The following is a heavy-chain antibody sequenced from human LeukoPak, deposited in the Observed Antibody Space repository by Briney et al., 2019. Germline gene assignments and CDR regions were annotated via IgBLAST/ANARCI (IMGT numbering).Heavy chain of an antibody. CDR1: GFTFSSYS. Sequence: GGSLRLSCAASGFTFSSYSMSWVRQAPGKGLEWVSSISSSSYIYYADSVKGRFTISRDNAKNSLYLQMNSLRAEDTAVYYCASGLSAAIDYFDYWGQGTLVTVSS. D-gene: IGHD6-13*01. CDR3: ASGLSAAIDYFDY. V-gene: IGHV3-21*01. CDR2: ISSSSYI. J-gene: IGHJ4*02.